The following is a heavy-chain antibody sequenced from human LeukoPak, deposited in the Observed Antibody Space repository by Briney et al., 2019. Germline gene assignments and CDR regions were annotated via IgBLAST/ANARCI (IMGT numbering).Heavy chain of an antibody. Sequence: PGGSLRLSCAASGFTFDDSAMHWVRQAPGKGLEWVSGINWNSGSIGYADSVNGRFTISRGNAKNSLYLQMNSLRTEDTALYYCAKGTPYYYGSGSRDFDYWGQGTLVTVSS. CDR1: GFTFDDSA. J-gene: IGHJ4*02. CDR2: INWNSGSI. V-gene: IGHV3-9*01. D-gene: IGHD3-10*01. CDR3: AKGTPYYYGSGSRDFDY.